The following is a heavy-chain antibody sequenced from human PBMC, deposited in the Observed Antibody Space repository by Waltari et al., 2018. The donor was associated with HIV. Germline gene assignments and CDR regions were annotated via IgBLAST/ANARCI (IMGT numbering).Heavy chain of an antibody. CDR2: IIPIFNTR. J-gene: IGHJ4*02. CDR1: GGTFNNYA. V-gene: IGHV1-69*01. Sequence: QVQLVQPGAEVKKPGSSVKVTCKASGGTFNNYAFIWVRQAPGQGLEWMGGIIPIFNTRNYAQKFQGRVTITADESTSTAYMELSSLRSEDTAVYYCARGVYYDILTGPIMGYFDYWGQGTLVTVSS. CDR3: ARGVYYDILTGPIMGYFDY. D-gene: IGHD3-9*01.